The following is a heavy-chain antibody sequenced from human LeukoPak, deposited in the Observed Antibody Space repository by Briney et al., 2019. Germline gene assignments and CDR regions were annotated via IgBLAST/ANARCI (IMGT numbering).Heavy chain of an antibody. Sequence: SETLSLTCAVYGGSFSGYYWSWIRQPPGKGLEWIGEINHSGSTNYNPSLKSRVTISVDTSKNQFSLKLSSVTAADSAVYYCARDNYYDTDAYAFHIWGQGTMVTVSS. CDR2: INHSGST. V-gene: IGHV4-34*01. CDR3: ARDNYYDTDAYAFHI. D-gene: IGHD3-22*01. CDR1: GGSFSGYY. J-gene: IGHJ3*02.